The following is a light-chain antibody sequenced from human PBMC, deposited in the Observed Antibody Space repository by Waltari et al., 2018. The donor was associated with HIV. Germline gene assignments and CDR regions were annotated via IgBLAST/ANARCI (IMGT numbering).Light chain of an antibody. V-gene: IGKV3-20*01. CDR1: QSVSSY. CDR3: QQYVGSAGT. CDR2: GAS. Sequence: EIVLTQSPATLSLSPGERATLSCRASQSVSSYLAWYQHKPGQAPRLLIYGASIRPTGIPDRFSVSGSGSDFTLTITRLEPGDVAVYYCQQYVGSAGTFGQGTKLEIK. J-gene: IGKJ2*01.